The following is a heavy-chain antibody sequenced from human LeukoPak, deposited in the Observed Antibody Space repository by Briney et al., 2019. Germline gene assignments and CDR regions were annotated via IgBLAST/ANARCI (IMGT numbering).Heavy chain of an antibody. V-gene: IGHV3-21*01. CDR3: ARGELGDCTGGSCYFDY. J-gene: IGHJ4*02. CDR1: GFTFSSYN. CDR2: IGSSSNYI. D-gene: IGHD2-15*01. Sequence: GGSLRLSCAASGFTFSSYNMLWVRQAPGKGPEWVSSIGSSSNYIHHADSLKGRFTISRDYAKNSLYLQMNSLKAEDTAVYYCARGELGDCTGGSCYFDYWGQGTLVTVSS.